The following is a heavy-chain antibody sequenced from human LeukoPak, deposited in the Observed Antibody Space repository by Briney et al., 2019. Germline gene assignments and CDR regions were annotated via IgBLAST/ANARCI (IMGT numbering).Heavy chain of an antibody. Sequence: AGGSLRLSCAASGFTVSSNYMSWVRQAPGKGLEWVSAIYSGGSTYYADSVKGRFTISRDNSKNTLYLQMNSLRAEDTAVYYCARDKVDGGFGYWGQGTLVTVSS. V-gene: IGHV3-66*01. CDR2: IYSGGST. CDR1: GFTVSSNY. CDR3: ARDKVDGGFGY. D-gene: IGHD3-10*01. J-gene: IGHJ4*02.